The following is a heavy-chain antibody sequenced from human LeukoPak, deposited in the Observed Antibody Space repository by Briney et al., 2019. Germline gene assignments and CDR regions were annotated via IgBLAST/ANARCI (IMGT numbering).Heavy chain of an antibody. V-gene: IGHV1-2*02. CDR1: GYTFTGYY. CDR2: INPNSGGT. D-gene: IGHD3-22*01. J-gene: IGHJ3*02. CDR3: ARDPASYYDSRVAFDI. Sequence: ASVKVSCKASGYTFTGYYMHWVRQAPGQGLEWMGWINPNSGGTNYGQKFQGRVTMTRDPSISTAYMELSRLRSDDTAVYYCARDPASYYDSRVAFDIWGQGRMVTVSS.